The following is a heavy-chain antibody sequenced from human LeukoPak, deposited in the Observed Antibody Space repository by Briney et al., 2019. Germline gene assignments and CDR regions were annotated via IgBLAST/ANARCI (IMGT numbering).Heavy chain of an antibody. CDR3: AKPTDYDFWSATIDY. V-gene: IGHV3-30-3*02. D-gene: IGHD3-3*01. J-gene: IGHJ4*02. CDR2: ISYDGSNK. Sequence: GGSLRLSCAASGYTFSSYAMHWVRQAPGKGLEWVAVISYDGSNKYYADSVKGRFTISRDNSKNTLYLQMNSLRAEDTAVYYCAKPTDYDFWSATIDYWGQGTLVTVSS. CDR1: GYTFSSYA.